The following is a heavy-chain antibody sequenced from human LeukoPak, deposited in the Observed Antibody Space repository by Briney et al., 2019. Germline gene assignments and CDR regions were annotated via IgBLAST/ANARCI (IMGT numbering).Heavy chain of an antibody. Sequence: GGSLRLSCAASGFAFNFRTSGMHWVRQAPGKGLEWVAFIQYDDSEKSYADSMKGRCTTSRDNSKKTVSLQMNSLRAEDTAVNYCAREGGTIEIGEFDYRGQGTLVTVSS. CDR2: IQYDDSEK. V-gene: IGHV3-30*02. CDR1: GFAFNFRTSG. J-gene: IGHJ4*02. D-gene: IGHD3-16*02. CDR3: AREGGTIEIGEFDY.